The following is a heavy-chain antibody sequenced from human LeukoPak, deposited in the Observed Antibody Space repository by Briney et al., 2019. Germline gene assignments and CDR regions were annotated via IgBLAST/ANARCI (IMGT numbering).Heavy chain of an antibody. D-gene: IGHD2-15*01. V-gene: IGHV3-30*18. J-gene: IGHJ5*02. Sequence: PGGSLRLSCAASGXTFSNYGMHWVRQAPGKGLEWVGVISYDGSNKYYAASVKGRFAISRDNSKNTLYLQMNSLRAEDTAVYYCAKDRRCGGGSCYPWYNWFDPWGQGTLVTVSS. CDR3: AKDRRCGGGSCYPWYNWFDP. CDR2: ISYDGSNK. CDR1: GXTFSNYG.